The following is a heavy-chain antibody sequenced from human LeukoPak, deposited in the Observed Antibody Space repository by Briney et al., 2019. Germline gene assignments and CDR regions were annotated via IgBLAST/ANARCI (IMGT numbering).Heavy chain of an antibody. CDR1: GGSFSGYD. CDR3: ARGRGHYYGSGLYFDN. Sequence: PSETLSLTCAVYGGSFSGYDWSWIRQPPGKGLEWIGEISHGGSTNYNPALKSRVTISVDPSKNQLSLKLSSVTAADTAVYYCARGRGHYYGSGLYFDNWGQGTLVTVSS. D-gene: IGHD3-10*01. CDR2: ISHGGST. V-gene: IGHV4-34*01. J-gene: IGHJ4*02.